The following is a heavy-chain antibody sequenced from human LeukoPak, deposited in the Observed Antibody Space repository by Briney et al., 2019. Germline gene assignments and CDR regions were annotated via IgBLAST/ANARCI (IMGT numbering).Heavy chain of an antibody. CDR1: GFTFSSYG. V-gene: IGHV3-21*01. CDR3: VRERYHGSGAPKYDY. D-gene: IGHD3-10*01. Sequence: GGSLRLFCAASGFTFSSYGMSWVRQAPGKGLEWVSSISSSSSSIYYADSVKGRFTISRDNAKNSLYLQMNSLTVEDTAVYYCVRERYHGSGAPKYDYWGQGTLVTVSS. J-gene: IGHJ4*02. CDR2: ISSSSSSI.